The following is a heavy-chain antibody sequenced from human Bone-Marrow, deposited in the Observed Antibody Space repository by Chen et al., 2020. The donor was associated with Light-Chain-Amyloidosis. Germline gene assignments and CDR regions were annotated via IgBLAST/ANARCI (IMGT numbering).Heavy chain of an antibody. D-gene: IGHD6-13*01. J-gene: IGHJ6*03. CDR3: AREVAGGRYYYYYYMDV. CDR1: GCAFRSYW. Sequence: EVQLVESGGGLVQPGGYLRLSSAASGCAFRSYWMHWVRQAPGKGLVWVSRINSDGSSTIYADSVKGRFTISRDNAKNTLYLQMNSLRAEDTAVYYCAREVAGGRYYYYYYMDVWGKGTTVTVSS. V-gene: IGHV3-74*01. CDR2: INSDGSST.